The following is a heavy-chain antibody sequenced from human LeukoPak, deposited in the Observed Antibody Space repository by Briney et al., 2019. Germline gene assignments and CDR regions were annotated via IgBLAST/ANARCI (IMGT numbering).Heavy chain of an antibody. Sequence: GGSLRLSCAASGLTFRNYAMHWVRQAPGGGLEWVAVIWYDGTEKYYAASVMGRFTISRDSSENTLYLQMNGLRTEDTGVYYCARVNGPNSGYYYTLDLWGQGTPVTVSS. J-gene: IGHJ5*02. V-gene: IGHV3-33*01. D-gene: IGHD3-22*01. CDR3: ARVNGPNSGYYYTLDL. CDR1: GLTFRNYA. CDR2: IWYDGTEK.